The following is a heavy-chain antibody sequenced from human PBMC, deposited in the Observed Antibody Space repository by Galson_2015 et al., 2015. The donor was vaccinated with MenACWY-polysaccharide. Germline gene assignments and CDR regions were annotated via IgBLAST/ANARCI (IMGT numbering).Heavy chain of an antibody. D-gene: IGHD2-15*01. J-gene: IGHJ4*02. Sequence: SLRLSCAASGFSFNSYWMHWVRQAPGKGLVWVSHIDNDGSSTNYADSVKGRFTISRDNAKNTLYLQMDSLRAEDTAVYYCVRDNGWIDCWGQGTLVTVSS. CDR1: GFSFNSYW. V-gene: IGHV3-74*01. CDR3: VRDNGWIDC. CDR2: IDNDGSST.